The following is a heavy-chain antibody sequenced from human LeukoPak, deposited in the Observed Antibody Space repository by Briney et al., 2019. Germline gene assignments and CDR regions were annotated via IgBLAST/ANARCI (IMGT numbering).Heavy chain of an antibody. D-gene: IGHD5-12*01. J-gene: IGHJ5*02. V-gene: IGHV3-49*04. CDR3: ARAPSGYDPNWFDP. CDR2: IRSKAYGRTT. CDR1: GFTFGDYA. Sequence: PGGSLRLSCTASGFTFGDYAMSWVRQAPGKGLEWVGFIRSKAYGRTTEYAASVKGRFTISRDDSKSIAYLQMNSLKTEDTAVYYCARAPSGYDPNWFDPWGQGTLVTVSS.